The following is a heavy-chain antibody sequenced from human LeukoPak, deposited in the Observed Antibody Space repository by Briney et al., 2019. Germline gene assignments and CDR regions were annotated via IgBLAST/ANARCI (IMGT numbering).Heavy chain of an antibody. CDR3: TTDSGLRVVPAALPVGDAFDI. V-gene: IGHV3-15*01. Sequence: NPGGSLRLSCAASGFTFSNAWMSWVRQAPGKGLEWVGRIKSKTDGGTTDYAAPVKGRFTISRDDSKNTLYLQMNSLKTEDTAVYYCTTDSGLRVVPAALPVGDAFDIWGQGTMVTVSS. CDR2: IKSKTDGGTT. CDR1: GFTFSNAW. D-gene: IGHD2-2*01. J-gene: IGHJ3*02.